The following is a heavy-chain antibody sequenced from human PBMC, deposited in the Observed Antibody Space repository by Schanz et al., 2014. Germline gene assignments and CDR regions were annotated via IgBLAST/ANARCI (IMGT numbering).Heavy chain of an antibody. CDR2: INPSGGST. CDR1: GFTLSSYG. Sequence: VQLVESGGGLVQPGGSLRLSCTASGFTLSSYGMHWVRQAPGQGLEWMGIINPSGGSTSYAQKFQGRVTMTRDTSTSTVYMELSSLRSEDTAVYYCARGIPYCSSTSCSGLDAYDVWGQGTLVTVSS. CDR3: ARGIPYCSSTSCSGLDAYDV. V-gene: IGHV1-46*01. D-gene: IGHD2-2*01. J-gene: IGHJ3*01.